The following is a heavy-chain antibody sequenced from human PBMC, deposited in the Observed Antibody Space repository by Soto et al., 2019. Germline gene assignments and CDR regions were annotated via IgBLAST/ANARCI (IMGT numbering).Heavy chain of an antibody. CDR1: GFTFSTYA. Sequence: GGSLRLSCAASGFTFSTYAMNWVRQAPGKGLEWVSAISGGGGSTYYADSVKGRVTISRGNSKNTLYLQMNSLRAEDTAVYYCAKVSLGALTFTDYYYYGLDVWGQGPTVTVSS. D-gene: IGHD1-26*01. CDR2: ISGGGGST. J-gene: IGHJ6*02. CDR3: AKVSLGALTFTDYYYYGLDV. V-gene: IGHV3-23*01.